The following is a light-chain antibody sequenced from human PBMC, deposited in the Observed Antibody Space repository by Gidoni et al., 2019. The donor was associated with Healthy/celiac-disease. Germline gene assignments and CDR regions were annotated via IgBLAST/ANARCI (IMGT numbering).Light chain of an antibody. V-gene: IGLV2-14*01. CDR1: SSDVGGYNY. J-gene: IGLJ1*01. Sequence: SALTQPASVSGSPGQSITISCTGTSSDVGGYNYVSWYQQHPGKAPKLMIYDVSNRPSWVSNRFSGSKSGNTASLTISGLQAEDEADYYCSSYTTSSFYVFGTGTKVTVL. CDR3: SSYTTSSFYV. CDR2: DVS.